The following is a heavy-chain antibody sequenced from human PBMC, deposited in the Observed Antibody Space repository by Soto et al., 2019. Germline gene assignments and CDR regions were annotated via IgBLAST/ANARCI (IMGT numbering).Heavy chain of an antibody. J-gene: IGHJ4*02. CDR2: IRSKAYGGTT. D-gene: IGHD6-13*01. CDR3: AISMGSTWYVFDY. Sequence: TGGSLRLSCTASGFTFGDYAMSWFRQAPGKGLEWVGFIRSKAYGGTTEYAASVKGRFTISRDNAKDSLYLQMNSLRAEDTAVYYCAISMGSTWYVFDYRGQGTLVTVSS. V-gene: IGHV3-49*03. CDR1: GFTFGDYA.